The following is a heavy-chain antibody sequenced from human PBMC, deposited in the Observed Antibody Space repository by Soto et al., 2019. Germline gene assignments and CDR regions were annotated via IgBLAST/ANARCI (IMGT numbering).Heavy chain of an antibody. CDR2: MYYNGNT. J-gene: IGHJ4*02. V-gene: IGHV4-31*03. CDR1: GGSISGGGYY. D-gene: IGHD2-2*01. CDR3: ARDGAYCSSIGCQNPFDH. Sequence: QVQLQESGLGLVQPSQTLSLSCTASGGSISGGGYYWNWIRQLPGKGLEWIGYMYYNGNTYYNPSLQSRVTISFGTSHDQFSLRLTSVTAADTAVYFCARDGAYCSSIGCQNPFDHWGQGTLVTVSS.